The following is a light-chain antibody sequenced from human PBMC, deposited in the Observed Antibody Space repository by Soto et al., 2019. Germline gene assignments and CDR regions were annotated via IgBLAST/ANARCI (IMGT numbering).Light chain of an antibody. CDR2: DAS. J-gene: IGKJ1*01. CDR3: QQYNSYST. CDR1: QSISSW. Sequence: DIQMTQSPSTLSASVGDRVTITCRASQSISSWLAWYQQKPGKAPKLLIYDASSLESGVPSRFSGSGSGTEFPFTISSLQPDDFATYYCQQYNSYSTFGQGTKVEIK. V-gene: IGKV1-5*01.